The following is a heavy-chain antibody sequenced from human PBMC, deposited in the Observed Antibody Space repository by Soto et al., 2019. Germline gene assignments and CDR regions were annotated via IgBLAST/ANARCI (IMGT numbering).Heavy chain of an antibody. CDR2: ISHSGST. V-gene: IGHV4-31*03. CDR3: AREYTYGSNFFDC. J-gene: IGHJ4*02. CDR1: GGSISRAAYY. D-gene: IGHD5-18*01. Sequence: SETLSLTCTVSGGSISRAAYYWSWIRQHPGKGLEWIGYISHSGSTYYTPSLKSRVIISADTSKNQFSLNLTSVTAADTAVYYCAREYTYGSNFFDCWGQGALVTVSS.